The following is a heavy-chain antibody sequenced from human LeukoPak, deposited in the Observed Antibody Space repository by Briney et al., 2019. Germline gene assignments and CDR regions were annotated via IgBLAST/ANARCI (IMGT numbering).Heavy chain of an antibody. CDR1: GLTFSSYA. CDR2: ISGSGGST. D-gene: IGHD3-22*01. V-gene: IGHV3-23*01. CDR3: AKGDGSGYYFPFDY. Sequence: GGSLRLSCAASGLTFSSYAMSWVRQAPGKGLEWVSAISGSGGSTYYADSVKGRFTISRDNSKNTLYLQMNSLRAEDTAVYYCAKGDGSGYYFPFDYWGQGTLVTVSS. J-gene: IGHJ4*02.